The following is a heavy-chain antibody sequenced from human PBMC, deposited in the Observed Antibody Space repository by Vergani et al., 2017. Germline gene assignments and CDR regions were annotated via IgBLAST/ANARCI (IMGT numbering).Heavy chain of an antibody. CDR2: ITYNGGRT. V-gene: IGHV3-23*04. D-gene: IGHD5-12*01. CDR3: AKDYNIMGALHY. Sequence: EVDLVESGGGLAQPGGSLRLSCEASGITFNIYAMSWVRQAPGKGLEWVSTITYNGGRTYYADSVTGRFTISRDNSKNTLFLQLKTLRAEDTGVYYCAKDYNIMGALHYWGQGTLVAVSS. J-gene: IGHJ4*02. CDR1: GITFNIYA.